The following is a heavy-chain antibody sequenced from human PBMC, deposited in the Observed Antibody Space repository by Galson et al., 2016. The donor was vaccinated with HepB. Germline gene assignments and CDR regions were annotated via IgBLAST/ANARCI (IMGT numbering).Heavy chain of an antibody. CDR1: GFNFSRYV. CDR3: ARSYYHDLGTYYMDPH. Sequence: RLSCAASGFNFSRYVMAWVRQSPGKGLEWVSGIIGSGATTFYADSLEGRFTISRDNSRNTLDLQINSLRAEDTAVYYCARSYYHDLGTYYMDPHWGQGALVTVSS. V-gene: IGHV3-23*01. CDR2: IIGSGATT. D-gene: IGHD3-10*01. J-gene: IGHJ4*02.